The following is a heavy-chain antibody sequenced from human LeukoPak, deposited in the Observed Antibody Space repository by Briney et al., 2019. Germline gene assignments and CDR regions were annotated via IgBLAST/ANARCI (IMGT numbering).Heavy chain of an antibody. J-gene: IGHJ6*03. D-gene: IGHD5-12*01. Sequence: SETLSLTCTVSGGSLTNYYWSWIRQPPGKGLEWIGYIYYSGSTNYNPSLKSRVTISVDTSKNQFSLKLSSVTAADTAVYYCARADSGYELFVFGEDYYYYYMDVWGKGTTVTISS. CDR3: ARADSGYELFVFGEDYYYYYMDV. CDR1: GGSLTNYY. V-gene: IGHV4-59*01. CDR2: IYYSGST.